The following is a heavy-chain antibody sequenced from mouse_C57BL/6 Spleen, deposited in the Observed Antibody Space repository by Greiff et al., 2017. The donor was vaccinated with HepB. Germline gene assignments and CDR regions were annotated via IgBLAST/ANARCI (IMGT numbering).Heavy chain of an antibody. CDR2: IYPGSGST. Sequence: QVHVKQPGAELVKPGASVKMSCKASGYTFTSYWITWVKQRPGQGLEWIGDIYPGSGSTNYNEKFKSRATLTVDTSSSTAYMQLSSLTSEDSAVYYCERKTVVATEWYFDVWGTGTTVTVSS. CDR1: GYTFTSYW. V-gene: IGHV1-55*01. CDR3: ERKTVVATEWYFDV. D-gene: IGHD1-1*01. J-gene: IGHJ1*03.